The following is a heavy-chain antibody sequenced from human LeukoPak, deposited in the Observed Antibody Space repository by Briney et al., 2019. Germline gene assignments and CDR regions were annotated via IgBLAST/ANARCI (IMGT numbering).Heavy chain of an antibody. CDR1: GGTFSSYA. CDR2: IIPIFGTA. CDR3: ARETYSGSYLFDY. Sequence: ASVKVSCKASGGTFSSYAISWVRQAPGQGLEWMGGIIPIFGTANYAQKFQGRVTITADESTSTAYMELSSLRSEDTAVYYCARETYSGSYLFDYWGQGTLDTVSS. V-gene: IGHV1-69*13. D-gene: IGHD1-26*01. J-gene: IGHJ4*02.